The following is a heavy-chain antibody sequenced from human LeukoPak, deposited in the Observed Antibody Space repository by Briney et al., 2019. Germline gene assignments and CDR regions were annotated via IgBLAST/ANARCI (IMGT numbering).Heavy chain of an antibody. D-gene: IGHD3-22*01. Sequence: SETLSLTCAVYGGSFSGYYWSWIRQPPGKGLEWIGEINHSGSTNYNPSPKSRVTISVDTSKNQFSLKLSSVTAADTAVYYCARAPIYDSSGYYYFDYWGQGTLVTVSS. CDR3: ARAPIYDSSGYYYFDY. CDR1: GGSFSGYY. V-gene: IGHV4-34*01. CDR2: INHSGST. J-gene: IGHJ4*02.